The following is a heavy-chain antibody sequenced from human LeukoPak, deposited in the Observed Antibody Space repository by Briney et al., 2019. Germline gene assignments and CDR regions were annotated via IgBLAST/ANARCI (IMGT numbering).Heavy chain of an antibody. Sequence: PGGSLRLSCAASGFTFSNAWMSWVRQAPGKGLEWVAVISYDGSNKYYADSVKGRFTISRDNSKNTLYLQMNSLRAEDTAVYYCAKDRAGYYYYGMDVWGQGTTVTVSS. D-gene: IGHD6-13*01. CDR1: GFTFSNAW. J-gene: IGHJ6*02. CDR3: AKDRAGYYYYGMDV. V-gene: IGHV3-30*18. CDR2: ISYDGSNK.